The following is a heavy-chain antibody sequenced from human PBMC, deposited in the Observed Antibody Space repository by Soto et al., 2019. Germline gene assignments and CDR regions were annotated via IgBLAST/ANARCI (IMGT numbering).Heavy chain of an antibody. CDR2: INPNSGGT. V-gene: IGHV1-2*02. J-gene: IGHJ4*02. Sequence: ASGKVSCKASGYTFTGYYMHWVRQAPGQGLEWMGWINPNSGGTNYAQKFQGRVTMTRDTSISTAYMELSRLRSDDTAVYYCARLPRGWYGLTTYYFDSWGQGTPVPVS. D-gene: IGHD6-19*01. CDR3: ARLPRGWYGLTTYYFDS. CDR1: GYTFTGYY.